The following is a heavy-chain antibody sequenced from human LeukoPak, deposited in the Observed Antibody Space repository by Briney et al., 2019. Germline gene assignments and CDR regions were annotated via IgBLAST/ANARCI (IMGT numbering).Heavy chain of an antibody. J-gene: IGHJ4*02. CDR1: GGSISSYY. Sequence: PSETLSLTCTVSGGSISSYYWSWIRQPPGKGLEGIGYIYKSGSTNPNPSLKSRVTISVDTSKNQFALTLNSVTAADTAIYYCARHAIVGARPSFVDWGQGTLVTVSS. D-gene: IGHD1-26*01. V-gene: IGHV4-59*08. CDR2: IYKSGST. CDR3: ARHAIVGARPSFVD.